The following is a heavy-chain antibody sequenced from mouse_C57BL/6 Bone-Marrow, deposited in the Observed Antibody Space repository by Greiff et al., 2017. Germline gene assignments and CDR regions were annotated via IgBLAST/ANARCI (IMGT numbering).Heavy chain of an antibody. V-gene: IGHV1-64*01. J-gene: IGHJ4*01. Sequence: QVQLQQPGAELVKPGASVKLSCKASGYTFTSYWMHWVKQRPGQGLEWIGMIHPNSGSTNYNEKFKSKATLTVDKSSSTAYMQLSSLTSEDTAVYYGARWGIYYGNYPYAMDYWGRGTSVTVSS. D-gene: IGHD2-1*01. CDR3: ARWGIYYGNYPYAMDY. CDR1: GYTFTSYW. CDR2: IHPNSGST.